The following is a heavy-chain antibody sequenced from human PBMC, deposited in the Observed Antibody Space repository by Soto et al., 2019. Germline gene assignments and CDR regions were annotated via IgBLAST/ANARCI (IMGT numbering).Heavy chain of an antibody. CDR1: GFTFSSSR. CDR3: ARERFDP. V-gene: IGHV3-74*01. CDR2: INSDGTVM. J-gene: IGHJ5*02. Sequence: PGGSLRLSCVASGFTFSSSRMHWVRQAPGKGLVWVARINSDGTVMSYADSVRGRFTISRDNAKNTLYLQMNSLRAEDTAVFYCARERFDPWGQGTLVTVSS.